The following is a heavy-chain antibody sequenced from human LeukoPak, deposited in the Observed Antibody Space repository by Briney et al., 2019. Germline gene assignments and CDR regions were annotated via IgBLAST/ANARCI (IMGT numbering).Heavy chain of an antibody. CDR1: GFTFSNFA. V-gene: IGHV3-23*01. CDR3: AKDRPIFKD. Sequence: GGSLRLSCAASGFTFSNFAMSWVRQAPGKGLEWVSAMSSVTYYADSVKGRFTISRDDSKNTLYLQMNSLRAEDTAVYYCAKDRPIFKDWGQGTQVTVSS. CDR2: MSSVT. J-gene: IGHJ4*02.